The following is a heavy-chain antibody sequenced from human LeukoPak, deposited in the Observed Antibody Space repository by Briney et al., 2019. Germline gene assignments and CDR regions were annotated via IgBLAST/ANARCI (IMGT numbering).Heavy chain of an antibody. Sequence: GGSLRLSCAASGFTFDDYAMHWVRQAPGKDLEWVSGISWNSGSIGYADSVKGRFTISRDNAKNSLYLQMNSLRAEDTALYYCARAGYSYGPWGYWGQGTLVTVSS. CDR3: ARAGYSYGPWGY. V-gene: IGHV3-9*01. CDR1: GFTFDDYA. D-gene: IGHD5-18*01. J-gene: IGHJ4*02. CDR2: ISWNSGSI.